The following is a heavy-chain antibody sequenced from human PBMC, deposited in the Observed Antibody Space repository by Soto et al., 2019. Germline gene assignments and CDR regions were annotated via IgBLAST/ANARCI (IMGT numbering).Heavy chain of an antibody. CDR1: GGSISSYY. CDR2: IYYSGST. V-gene: IGHV4-59*01. D-gene: IGHD6-13*01. J-gene: IGHJ4*02. CDR3: ASSPGYSSSFDY. Sequence: AETLSLTCTVSGGSISSYYWSWIRQPPGKGLEWIGYIYYSGSTNYNPSLKSRVTISVDTSKNQFSLKLSSVTAADTAVYYCASSPGYSSSFDYWGQGTLVTVSS.